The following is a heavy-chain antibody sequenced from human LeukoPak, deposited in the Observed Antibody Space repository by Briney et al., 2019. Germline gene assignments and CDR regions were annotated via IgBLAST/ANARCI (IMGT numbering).Heavy chain of an antibody. CDR3: AGVGTGVDY. D-gene: IGHD3/OR15-3a*01. J-gene: IGHJ4*02. CDR2: IYSGGST. CDR1: GGSISSGGFY. V-gene: IGHV4-31*03. Sequence: PSETLSLTCTVSGGSISSGGFYWNWIRQHPGKGLEWIGYIYSGGSTYYNPSLKSRLTISGDTSKNQFSLKLSSVTAADTAVYYCAGVGTGVDYWGQGILVTVTS.